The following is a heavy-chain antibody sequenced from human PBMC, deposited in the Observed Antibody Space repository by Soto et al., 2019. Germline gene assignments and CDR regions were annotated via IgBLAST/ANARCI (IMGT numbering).Heavy chain of an antibody. Sequence: GGSLRLSCAASGFRFSIFAMSWVRQAPGKGLEWVSGIGGGDTYYADSMKGRFTISRDNSRNTVELQMNSLRAEDTAVYYCAKDRMDHNSVWDPFDIWGRRTMVTVSS. V-gene: IGHV3-23*01. CDR3: AKDRMDHNSVWDPFDI. CDR1: GFRFSIFA. D-gene: IGHD1-20*01. J-gene: IGHJ3*02. CDR2: IGGGDT.